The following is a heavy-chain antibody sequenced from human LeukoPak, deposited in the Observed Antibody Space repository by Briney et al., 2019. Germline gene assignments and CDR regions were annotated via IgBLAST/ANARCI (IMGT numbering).Heavy chain of an antibody. D-gene: IGHD3-10*01. J-gene: IGHJ4*02. Sequence: AGGSLRLSCAASGFTFSSYEMNWVRQAPGKGLEWVSYISSSGSTIYYADSVKGRFTISRDNSKSTLYLQMNSLETEDTAVYYCAKDPFGSWTYYTNYFDYWGQGTLVTASS. CDR1: GFTFSSYE. CDR2: ISSSGSTI. V-gene: IGHV3-48*03. CDR3: AKDPFGSWTYYTNYFDY.